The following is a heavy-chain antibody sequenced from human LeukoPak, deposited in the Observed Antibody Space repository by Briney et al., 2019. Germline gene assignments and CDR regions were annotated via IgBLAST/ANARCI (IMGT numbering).Heavy chain of an antibody. D-gene: IGHD1-26*01. CDR2: ISSSGSTI. Sequence: GGSLRLSCAASGFLFSSYEMNWVRQAPGKGLEWVSYISSSGSTIYYADSVKGRFTISRDNAKNSLYLQMNSLRAEDTAVYYCATKGSGSYIDYWGQGTLVTVSS. V-gene: IGHV3-48*03. CDR3: ATKGSGSYIDY. J-gene: IGHJ4*02. CDR1: GFLFSSYE.